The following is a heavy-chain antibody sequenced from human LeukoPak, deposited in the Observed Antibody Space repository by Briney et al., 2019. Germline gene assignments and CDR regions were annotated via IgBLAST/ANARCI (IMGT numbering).Heavy chain of an antibody. Sequence: GGSLRLSCAASGFTFDDYTMHWVRQAPGKGLEWVSLISWDGGSTYYADSVKGRFTISRDNSKNSLYLQMNSLRTEDTALYYCAKDLAGHGSGSYYNYHFDYWGQGTLVTVSS. D-gene: IGHD3-10*01. V-gene: IGHV3-43*01. CDR3: AKDLAGHGSGSYYNYHFDY. CDR2: ISWDGGST. CDR1: GFTFDDYT. J-gene: IGHJ4*02.